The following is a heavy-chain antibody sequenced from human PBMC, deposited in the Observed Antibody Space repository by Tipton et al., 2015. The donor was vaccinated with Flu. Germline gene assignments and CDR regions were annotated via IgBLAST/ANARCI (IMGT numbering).Heavy chain of an antibody. V-gene: IGHV4-39*01. J-gene: IGHJ3*02. CDR1: GGSISSSSYY. CDR2: IYYSGST. CDR3: ASTYSGYESDAFDI. D-gene: IGHD5-12*01. Sequence: TLSLTCTVSGGSISSSSYYWGWIRQPPGKGLEWIGSIYYSGSTYYNPSLKSRVTISVDTSKNQFSLKLSSVTAADTAVYYCASTYSGYESDAFDIWGQGTMVTVSS.